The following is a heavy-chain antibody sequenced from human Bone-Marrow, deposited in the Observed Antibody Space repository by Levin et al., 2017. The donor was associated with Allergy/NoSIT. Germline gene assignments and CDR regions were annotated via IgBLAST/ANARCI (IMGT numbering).Heavy chain of an antibody. CDR2: ISWNSGSI. CDR1: GFTFHDYA. CDR3: AKASFSSGWYLYYFDY. V-gene: IGHV3-9*01. J-gene: IGHJ4*02. Sequence: GGSLRLSCAASGFTFHDYAMHWVRQAPGKGLEWVSGISWNSGSIGYADSVKGRFTISRDNAKNSLYLQMNSLRAEDTALYYCAKASFSSGWYLYYFDYWGQGTLVTVSS. D-gene: IGHD6-19*01.